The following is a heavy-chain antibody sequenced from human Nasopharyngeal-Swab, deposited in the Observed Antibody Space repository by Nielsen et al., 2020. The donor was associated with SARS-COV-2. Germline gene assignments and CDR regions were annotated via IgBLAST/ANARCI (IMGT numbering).Heavy chain of an antibody. CDR3: ARDYSYALYYFDY. CDR2: ISPNSGGT. D-gene: IGHD5-18*01. J-gene: IGHJ4*02. V-gene: IGHV1-2*02. CDR1: GYTLTGYY. Sequence: ASVKVSCKASGYTLTGYYMHWVRQAPGQGLEWMGWISPNSGGTNYAQKFQGRVTMTRDTSISTAYMELSRLRSDDTAVYYCARDYSYALYYFDYWGQGTLVTVSS.